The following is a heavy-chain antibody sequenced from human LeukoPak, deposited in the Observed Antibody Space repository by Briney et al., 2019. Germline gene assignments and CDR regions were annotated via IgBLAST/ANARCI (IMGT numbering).Heavy chain of an antibody. D-gene: IGHD3-10*01. V-gene: IGHV3-43*02. CDR1: GFTFDDYA. CDR2: ISGDGGST. CDR3: AKDSAWFGELLALDY. Sequence: GGSLRLSCAASGFTFDDYATHWVRQAPGKGLEWVPLISGDGGSTYYADSVKGRFTISRDNSKNSLYLQMNSLRTEDTALYYCAKDSAWFGELLALDYWGQGTLVTVSS. J-gene: IGHJ4*02.